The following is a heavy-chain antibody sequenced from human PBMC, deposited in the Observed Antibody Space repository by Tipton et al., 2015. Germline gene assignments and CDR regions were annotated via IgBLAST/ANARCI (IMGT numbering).Heavy chain of an antibody. V-gene: IGHV4-59*01. Sequence: LRLSCAASGFSFSSYAMIWVRQAPGKGLEWIGYIYYSGSTNYNPSLKSRVTISVDTSKNQFSLKLSSVTAADTAVYYCARADAALDYWGQGTLVTVSS. D-gene: IGHD6-25*01. J-gene: IGHJ4*02. CDR2: IYYSGST. CDR1: GFSFSSYA. CDR3: ARADAALDY.